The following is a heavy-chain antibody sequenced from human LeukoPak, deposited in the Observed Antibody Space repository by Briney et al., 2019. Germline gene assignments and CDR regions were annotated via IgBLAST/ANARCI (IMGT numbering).Heavy chain of an antibody. Sequence: PSETLSLTCTVSGGSIRSDYWSWIRQPPGKGLEWIGYIYTCGTTNYNPSLKSRVTMSLDTSKNQFSLKLSSVTAADTAVYYCARQPSYFDPPDSWGQGTLVTVSS. CDR1: GGSIRSDY. J-gene: IGHJ4*02. CDR3: ARQPSYFDPPDS. D-gene: IGHD3-22*01. V-gene: IGHV4-4*08. CDR2: IYTCGTT.